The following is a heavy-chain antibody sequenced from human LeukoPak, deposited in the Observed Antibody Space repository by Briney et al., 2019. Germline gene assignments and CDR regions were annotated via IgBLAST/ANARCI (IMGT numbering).Heavy chain of an antibody. D-gene: IGHD3-9*01. CDR2: IKSKSDGETT. CDR1: GFTFSNAW. V-gene: IGHV3-15*01. J-gene: IGHJ4*02. Sequence: GGSLRLSCAASGFTFSNAWMSWVRRAPGKGLEWVGRIKSKSDGETTDYAAPVKGRLTISRDNSKNTLYLQMNSLKTDDTAVYYCAKDRGRYDISTWRFNYWGQGALVTVSS. CDR3: AKDRGRYDISTWRFNY.